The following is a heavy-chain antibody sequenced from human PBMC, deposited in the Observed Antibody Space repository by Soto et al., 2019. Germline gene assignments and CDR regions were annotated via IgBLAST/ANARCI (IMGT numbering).Heavy chain of an antibody. CDR3: ATRITVFGLLIPPFDP. CDR2: INHTGGT. J-gene: IGHJ5*02. Sequence: QVHLQQWGAGLLKPSETLSLTCAVYGGSVNGYYWSWIRQPPGKGLEWIGEINHTGGTHYNPSLKSRVTMSVDTSKNQFSLRLSSVTAAVTAIYYCATRITVFGLLIPPFDPWGQGTQVTVSS. D-gene: IGHD3-3*01. CDR1: GGSVNGYY. V-gene: IGHV4-34*02.